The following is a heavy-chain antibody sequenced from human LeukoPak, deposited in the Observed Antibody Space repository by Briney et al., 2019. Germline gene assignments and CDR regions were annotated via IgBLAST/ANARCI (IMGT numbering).Heavy chain of an antibody. CDR1: GYTFTSYG. V-gene: IGHV1-18*01. CDR3: ARDLTRAWYCYDSSGYSY. J-gene: IGHJ4*02. Sequence: ASVKVSCKASGYTFTSYGISWVRQAPGQGLEWMGWISAYNGNTNYAQKLQGRVTMTTDASTSTAYMELRSLRSDDTAVYYCARDLTRAWYCYDSSGYSYWGQGTLVTVSS. CDR2: ISAYNGNT. D-gene: IGHD3-22*01.